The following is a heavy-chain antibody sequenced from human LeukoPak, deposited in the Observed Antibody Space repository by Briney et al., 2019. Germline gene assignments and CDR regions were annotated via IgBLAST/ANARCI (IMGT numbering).Heavy chain of an antibody. CDR2: IDHIGYTV. V-gene: IGHV3-23*01. J-gene: IGHJ4*02. Sequence: PGGSLRLSCAASGFTFRSNVMTWVRQTPGKGLEWISAIDHIGYTVYYADSVKGRFTISRYNSNNTLYLLMNSPRAEDTAVYYCAKLVGATLTSDYWGQGTLVTVS. CDR1: GFTFRSNV. CDR3: AKLVGATLTSDY. D-gene: IGHD4-17*01.